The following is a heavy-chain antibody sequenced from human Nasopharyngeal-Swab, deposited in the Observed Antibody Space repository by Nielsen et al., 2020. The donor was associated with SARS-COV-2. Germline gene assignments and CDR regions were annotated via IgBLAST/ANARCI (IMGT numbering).Heavy chain of an antibody. D-gene: IGHD1-26*01. V-gene: IGHV3-11*01. CDR2: ISSSGSTI. Sequence: GESLKISCAASGFTFSDYYMSWIRQAPGKGLEWVSYISSSGSTIYYADSVKGRFTISRDNAKNSLYLQMNSLRAEGTAVYYCASGGRRDDAFDIWGQGTMVTVSS. J-gene: IGHJ3*02. CDR1: GFTFSDYY. CDR3: ASGGRRDDAFDI.